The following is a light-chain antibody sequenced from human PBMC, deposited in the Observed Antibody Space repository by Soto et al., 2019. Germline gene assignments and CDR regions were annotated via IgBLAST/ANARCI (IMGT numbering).Light chain of an antibody. CDR3: QQRINWLT. J-gene: IGKJ4*01. Sequence: EIVMPQSPATLSLSPGERATLSCRASQSVSSYLAWYQQKPGQAPRLLIYDASNRATGIPARFSGSGSGTDFTLTISSLEPEDFAVYYCQQRINWLTFGGGTKV. V-gene: IGKV3-11*01. CDR2: DAS. CDR1: QSVSSY.